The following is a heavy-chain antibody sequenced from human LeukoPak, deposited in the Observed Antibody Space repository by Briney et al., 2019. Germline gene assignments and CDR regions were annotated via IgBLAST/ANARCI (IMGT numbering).Heavy chain of an antibody. D-gene: IGHD2-2*01. CDR3: ARSRVSVVVIIFDY. CDR1: GYTFTGYH. J-gene: IGHJ4*02. V-gene: IGHV1-2*02. CDR2: INPNSGGT. Sequence: GASVKVSCKASGYTFTGYHMHWVRQAPGQGLEWMGWINPNSGGTNYAQKFQGRVTMTRDTSISTAYMELSRLRSDDTAVYYCARSRVSVVVIIFDYWGQGTLVTVSS.